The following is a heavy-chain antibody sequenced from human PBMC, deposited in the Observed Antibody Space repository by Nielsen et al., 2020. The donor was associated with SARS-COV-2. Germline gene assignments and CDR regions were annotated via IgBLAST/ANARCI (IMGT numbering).Heavy chain of an antibody. V-gene: IGHV3-9*01. CDR2: ISWNSGSI. CDR3: AKEKDYGENWFDP. Sequence: SLKISCAASGFTFSSYSMNWVRQAPGKGLEWVSGISWNSGSIGYADSVKGRFTISRDNAKNSLYLQMNSLRAEDTALYYCAKEKDYGENWFDPWGQGTLVTVSS. D-gene: IGHD4-17*01. J-gene: IGHJ5*02. CDR1: GFTFSSYS.